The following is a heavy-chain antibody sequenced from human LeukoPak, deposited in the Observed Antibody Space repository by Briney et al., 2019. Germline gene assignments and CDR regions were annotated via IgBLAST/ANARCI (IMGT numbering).Heavy chain of an antibody. CDR1: GFTFSSYW. CDR3: ARNVILRYFDWLPYYFDY. J-gene: IGHJ4*02. CDR2: IKQDGSVK. D-gene: IGHD3-9*01. Sequence: GGSLRLSCAASGFTFSSYWMSWVRQAPGKGLEWVASIKQDGSVKNYVDSVKGRFTISGDNAKNSLYLQMNSLRAEDTAVYYCARNVILRYFDWLPYYFDYWGQGTLVTVSS. V-gene: IGHV3-7*01.